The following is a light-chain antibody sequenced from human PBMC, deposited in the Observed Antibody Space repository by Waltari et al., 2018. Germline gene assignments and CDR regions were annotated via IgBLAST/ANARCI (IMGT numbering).Light chain of an antibody. CDR2: GAS. J-gene: IGKJ2*01. Sequence: DIQMTQSPSSLSASVGDRVTITCQASQDVTDYVHWCHQQPGKAPQLLIYGASNLETGVPSRFIGSGSGTEFTFTISSLRPEDSGTYYCQQYDDLPYTFGQGTKLEIK. CDR1: QDVTDY. CDR3: QQYDDLPYT. V-gene: IGKV1-33*01.